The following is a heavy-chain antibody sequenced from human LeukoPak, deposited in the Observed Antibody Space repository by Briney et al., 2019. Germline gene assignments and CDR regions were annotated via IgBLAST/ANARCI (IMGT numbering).Heavy chain of an antibody. CDR2: IYYSGST. CDR3: ARHYYGSGSYYDY. J-gene: IGHJ4*02. D-gene: IGHD3-10*01. CDR1: GGSISSSSYY. Sequence: SETLSLTCTVSGGSISSSSYYWGWIRQPPGKGLEWIGYIYYSGSTNYNPSLKSRVTMSLDTSKNQFSLKLSSVTAADTAVYYCARHYYGSGSYYDYWGQGTLVTVSS. V-gene: IGHV4-61*05.